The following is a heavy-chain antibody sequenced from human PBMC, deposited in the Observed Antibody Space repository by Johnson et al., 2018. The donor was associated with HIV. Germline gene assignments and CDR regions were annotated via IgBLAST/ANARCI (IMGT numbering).Heavy chain of an antibody. Sequence: VQLVESGGVVVQPGRSLRLSCAASGFTFDDYTMHWVRPAPGKGLEWVSRMNGDGSSTTYADSVKGRFTISRDNAKNTLYLQMNSLRAEDTAVYYCARVHPAVAGNDAFDIWGQGTMVTVSS. CDR2: MNGDGSST. CDR3: ARVHPAVAGNDAFDI. J-gene: IGHJ3*02. D-gene: IGHD6-19*01. V-gene: IGHV3-74*02. CDR1: GFTFDDYT.